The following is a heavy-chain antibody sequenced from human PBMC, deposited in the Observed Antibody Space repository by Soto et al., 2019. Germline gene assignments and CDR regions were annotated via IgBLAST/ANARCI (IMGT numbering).Heavy chain of an antibody. J-gene: IGHJ5*02. Sequence: QVQLQESGPGLVKPSQTLSLTCTVSRGSINSGDYYWSWIRQPPGKGLEWIGYIYYSGTTYYNPSLKSRTAISVETSKNHFSLKLSFVTAADTAVYFCGRAGRRDGNSSPGRFDTWGQGILVTVSS. CDR2: IYYSGTT. CDR1: RGSINSGDYY. V-gene: IGHV4-30-4*01. D-gene: IGHD1-26*01. CDR3: GRAGRRDGNSSPGRFDT.